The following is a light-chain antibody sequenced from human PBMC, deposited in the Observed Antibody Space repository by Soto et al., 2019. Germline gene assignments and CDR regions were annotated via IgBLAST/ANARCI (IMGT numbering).Light chain of an antibody. Sequence: QSVLTQSPSPSGTPGQRVTISCAGSSSNIGTNTVNWYQQLPGAAPKLLIYNNNQRPSGVPERFSGSKSGTSASLAISGLQSEDEADYYCAAWDDSLIGVVFGGGTKLTVL. CDR2: NNN. J-gene: IGLJ2*01. CDR1: SSNIGTNT. CDR3: AAWDDSLIGVV. V-gene: IGLV1-44*01.